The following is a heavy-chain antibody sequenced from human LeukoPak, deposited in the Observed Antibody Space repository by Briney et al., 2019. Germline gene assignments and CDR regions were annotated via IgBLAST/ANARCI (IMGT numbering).Heavy chain of an antibody. CDR2: INPSGGST. CDR1: GYGFTSYQ. Sequence: ASVKVSCKASGYGFTSYQTRWVRQAPGQGLEWMGIINPSGGSTRYAQKFQARLTLTSDTSATTVYMELTNVRSDDTAVYYCARAVDYPTYSFDFWGHGSLVTVST. D-gene: IGHD4/OR15-4a*01. V-gene: IGHV1-46*01. J-gene: IGHJ4*01. CDR3: ARAVDYPTYSFDF.